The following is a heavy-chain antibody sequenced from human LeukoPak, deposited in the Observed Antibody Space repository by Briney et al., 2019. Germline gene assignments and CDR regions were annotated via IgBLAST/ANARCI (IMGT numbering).Heavy chain of an antibody. CDR3: ARGAVAGQGGGYCNH. Sequence: SETLSLTCAVYGVSFSGYYWNWLRQPPGKGLEWIGEINHSGRTKYNPSLKSGVTISGDTSKNEFSVKLSSVTAADTAVYYCARGAVAGQGGGYCNHWGQGPLV. V-gene: IGHV4-34*01. CDR2: INHSGRT. D-gene: IGHD2-15*01. J-gene: IGHJ5*02. CDR1: GVSFSGYY.